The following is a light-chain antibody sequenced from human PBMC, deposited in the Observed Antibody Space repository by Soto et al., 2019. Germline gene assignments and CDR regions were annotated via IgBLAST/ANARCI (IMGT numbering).Light chain of an antibody. J-gene: IGLJ1*01. V-gene: IGLV2-8*01. CDR2: EIT. Sequence: QSALTQPPSASGSPGQSVTISCTGTSSDVGAYNYVSWYQHRPGKAPKLMIYEITKRPSGVPDRFSGAKSGNTASLTVSGLQAEDEADDYCTSHAVTNNGPYVFGTGTKLTVL. CDR3: TSHAVTNNGPYV. CDR1: SSDVGAYNY.